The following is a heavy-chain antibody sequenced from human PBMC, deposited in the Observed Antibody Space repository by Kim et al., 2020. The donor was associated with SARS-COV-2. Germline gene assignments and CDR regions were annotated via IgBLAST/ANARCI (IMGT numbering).Heavy chain of an antibody. D-gene: IGHD6-13*01. J-gene: IGHJ6*02. CDR3: ASSYVELVLTCYYYYGMDV. CDR1: GGSISSSNW. CDR2: IYHSGST. Sequence: SETLSLTCAVSGGSISSSNWWSWVRQPPGKGLEWIGEIYHSGSTNYNPSLKSRVTISVDKSKNQFSLKLSSVTAADTAVYYCASSYVELVLTCYYYYGMDVWGQGTTVTVSS. V-gene: IGHV4-4*02.